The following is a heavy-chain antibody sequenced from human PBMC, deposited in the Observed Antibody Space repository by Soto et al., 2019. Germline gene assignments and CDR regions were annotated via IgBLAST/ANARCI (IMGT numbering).Heavy chain of an antibody. CDR3: ARAGIVVVVAATGENYYYYYMDV. J-gene: IGHJ6*03. CDR1: GFTFSSYW. V-gene: IGHV3-74*01. CDR2: INSDGSST. Sequence: EVQLVESGGGLVQPGGSLRLSCAASGFTFSSYWMHWVRQAPGKGLVWVSRINSDGSSTSYADSVKGRFTISRDNAKNKLYLQMNSLRAEDTAVYYCARAGIVVVVAATGENYYYYYMDVWGKGTTVTVSS. D-gene: IGHD2-15*01.